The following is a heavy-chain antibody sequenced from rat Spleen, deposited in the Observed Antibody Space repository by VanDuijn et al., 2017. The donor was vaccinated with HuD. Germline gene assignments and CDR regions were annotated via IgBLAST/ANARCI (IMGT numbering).Heavy chain of an antibody. CDR1: GFTFNDYY. D-gene: IGHD1-6*01. CDR2: INYDGGST. CDR3: TRDWDY. J-gene: IGHJ2*01. V-gene: IGHV5-20*01. Sequence: EVQLMESGGGLVQPGRSLKLSCAASGFTFNDYYLAWVRQAPTKGLEWVASINYDGGSTYYRDSVKGRFTISRDIAKSSLYLQMDSLRSEDTATYYCTRDWDYWGQGVMVTVSS.